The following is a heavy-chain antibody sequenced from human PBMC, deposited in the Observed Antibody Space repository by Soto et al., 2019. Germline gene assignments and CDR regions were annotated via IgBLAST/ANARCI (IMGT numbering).Heavy chain of an antibody. Sequence: GGSLRLSCAASGFTFSNAWMSWVRQAPGKGLEWVGRIKSKTDGGTTDYAAPVKGRFTISRDDSKNTLYLQMNSLKTEDTAVYYCTTVRSDYDFWSGHGWFDPWGQGTLVTVSS. D-gene: IGHD3-3*01. CDR1: GFTFSNAW. CDR2: IKSKTDGGTT. CDR3: TTVRSDYDFWSGHGWFDP. J-gene: IGHJ5*02. V-gene: IGHV3-15*01.